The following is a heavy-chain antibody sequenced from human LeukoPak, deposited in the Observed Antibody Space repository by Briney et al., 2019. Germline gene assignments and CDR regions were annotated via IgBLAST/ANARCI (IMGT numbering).Heavy chain of an antibody. Sequence: GGSLRLSCAASGFTFSSFSMNWVRQAPGKGLEWVSYISSSSSIIYYADSVKGRFTISRDNSKNTLYLQMNSLRAEDTAVYYCAKDGRHYDSSGYYGDFDYWGQGTLVTVSS. V-gene: IGHV3-48*01. CDR1: GFTFSSFS. CDR2: ISSSSSII. CDR3: AKDGRHYDSSGYYGDFDY. D-gene: IGHD3-22*01. J-gene: IGHJ4*02.